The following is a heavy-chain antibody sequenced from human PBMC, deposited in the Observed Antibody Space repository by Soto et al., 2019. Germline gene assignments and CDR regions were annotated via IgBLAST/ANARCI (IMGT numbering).Heavy chain of an antibody. D-gene: IGHD3-10*01. V-gene: IGHV2-5*01. CDR3: AHRLWFGEGPPKDNWFDP. J-gene: IGHJ5*02. Sequence: QITLKESGPTLVKPTQTLTLTCTFSGFSLSTSGVGVGWIRQPPGKALEWLALIYWNDDKRYSPSLKRRLTITKDTSKNPVVLTMTNMDPVDTATYYCAHRLWFGEGPPKDNWFDPWGQGTLVTVSS. CDR1: GFSLSTSGVG. CDR2: IYWNDDK.